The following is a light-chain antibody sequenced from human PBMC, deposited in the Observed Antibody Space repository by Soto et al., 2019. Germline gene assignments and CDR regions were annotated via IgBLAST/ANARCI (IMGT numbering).Light chain of an antibody. CDR2: GNS. J-gene: IGLJ2*01. V-gene: IGLV1-40*01. CDR1: SSNIGAGYG. CDR3: QSYDSSLSGSRV. Sequence: QPVLTQPPSVSGAPGQRVTISCTGSSSNIGAGYGVHWYQQLPGTAPKLLISGNSNRPSGVPDRFSGSKSGTSASLAITGLQAEDEADYYCQSYDSSLSGSRVFGGGTKLTVL.